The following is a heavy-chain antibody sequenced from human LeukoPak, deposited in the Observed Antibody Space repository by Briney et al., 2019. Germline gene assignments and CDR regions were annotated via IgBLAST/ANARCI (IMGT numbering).Heavy chain of an antibody. Sequence: GRSLRLSCAASGFTFSSYAMHWVRQAPGKGLEWVAVISYDGSNKYYADSVKGRFTISRDNPKNTLYLRMNSLRAEDTAVYYCARDRVGATDYFDYWGQGTLVTVSS. J-gene: IGHJ4*02. V-gene: IGHV3-30-3*01. CDR3: ARDRVGATDYFDY. D-gene: IGHD1-26*01. CDR1: GFTFSSYA. CDR2: ISYDGSNK.